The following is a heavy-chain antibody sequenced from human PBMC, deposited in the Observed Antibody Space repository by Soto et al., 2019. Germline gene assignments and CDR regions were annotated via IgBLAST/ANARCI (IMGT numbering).Heavy chain of an antibody. CDR1: GGSFSGYY. J-gene: IGHJ6*02. Sequence: PSETLSLTCAVYGGSFSGYYWSWIRQPPGKGLEWIGEINHSGSTNYNPSLKSRVTISVDTSKNQFSLKLSSVTAADTAVYYCARVLVHPLFYYYYAMDVWGQGTTVTVSS. CDR2: INHSGST. V-gene: IGHV4-34*01. CDR3: ARVLVHPLFYYYYAMDV. D-gene: IGHD6-6*01.